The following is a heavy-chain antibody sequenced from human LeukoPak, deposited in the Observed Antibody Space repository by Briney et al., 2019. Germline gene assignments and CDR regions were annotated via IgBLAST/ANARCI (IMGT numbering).Heavy chain of an antibody. D-gene: IGHD6-13*01. V-gene: IGHV4-59*01. CDR2: VYDNGNT. Sequence: SETLSLTCTVSGDSMTSYYWNWLRQSPGKGLEWFGYVYDNGNTAYNPSLRSRVTISLDTSKGQFSLSLASMTAADTAVYYCARGLPGSSWHLGYWGQGILVTVSS. CDR1: GDSMTSYY. CDR3: ARGLPGSSWHLGY. J-gene: IGHJ4*02.